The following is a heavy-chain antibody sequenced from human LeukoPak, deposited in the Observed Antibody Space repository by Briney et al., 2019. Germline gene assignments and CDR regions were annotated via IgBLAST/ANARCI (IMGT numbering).Heavy chain of an antibody. CDR3: ARGKSRGSHIYN. D-gene: IGHD1-26*01. Sequence: SETLSLTCTVSGYSISSGYYWGWIRQPPGKGLEWIGSIYHSGSTYYNPSLKSRVTISVDTSKNQFSLRLRSVTAADTAVYYCARGKSRGSHIYNWGQGTLVTVSS. CDR1: GYSISSGYY. J-gene: IGHJ4*02. V-gene: IGHV4-38-2*02. CDR2: IYHSGST.